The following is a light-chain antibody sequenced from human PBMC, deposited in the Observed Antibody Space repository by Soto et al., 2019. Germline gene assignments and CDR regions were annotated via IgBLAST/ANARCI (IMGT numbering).Light chain of an antibody. V-gene: IGLV1-44*01. J-gene: IGLJ1*01. CDR3: AAWDDSLNGPV. Sequence: QTVVTQPPSASGTPGQRVTISCYGSSSNIGGNPVNWYQQLPGTAPKLLIYSSNQRPSGVPDRFSGSKSGTSASLAISGLQSEDEADYFCAAWDDSLNGPVFGTGTKLTVL. CDR1: SSNIGGNP. CDR2: SSN.